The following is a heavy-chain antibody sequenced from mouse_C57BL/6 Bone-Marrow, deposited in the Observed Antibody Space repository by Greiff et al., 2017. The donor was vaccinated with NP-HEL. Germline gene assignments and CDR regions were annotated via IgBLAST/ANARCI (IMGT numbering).Heavy chain of an antibody. CDR2: IDPENGDT. D-gene: IGHD2-5*01. J-gene: IGHJ3*01. Sequence: VQLQQSGAELVRPGASVKLSCTASGFNITDDYMHWVKQRPEQGLEWIGWIDPENGDTEYASKFQGKATITADTSSNTAYLQLSSLTSEDTAVYYCAMSHSNYWFAYWGQGTLVTVSA. CDR1: GFNITDDY. V-gene: IGHV14-4*01. CDR3: AMSHSNYWFAY.